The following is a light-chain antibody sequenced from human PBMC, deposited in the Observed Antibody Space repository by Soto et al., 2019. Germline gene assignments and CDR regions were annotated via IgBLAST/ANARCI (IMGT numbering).Light chain of an antibody. Sequence: QSVPTQPASVSGSPGQSITISCTGTSSDIGAYNYVSWYQQYPGKAPKLMIYGVTNRPSGVSNRFSGSKTGNTASLTISGLQAEDEADYYCFSHRSGDSHVFGTGTKVTVL. V-gene: IGLV2-14*01. CDR1: SSDIGAYNY. CDR3: FSHRSGDSHV. CDR2: GVT. J-gene: IGLJ1*01.